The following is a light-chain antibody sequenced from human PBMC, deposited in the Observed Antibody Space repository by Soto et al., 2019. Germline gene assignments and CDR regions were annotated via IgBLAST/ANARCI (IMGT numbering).Light chain of an antibody. Sequence: EIVMTQSPATLSVSPGERATLSCRASQSVSSKLAWYQQKPGQPPRLLIYAASTRATGIPVRFSGSGSGTEFTLTIGSLQSEDFAVYYCQQYNNWPWTFGQGTKVEIK. CDR1: QSVSSK. CDR3: QQYNNWPWT. V-gene: IGKV3-15*01. CDR2: AAS. J-gene: IGKJ1*01.